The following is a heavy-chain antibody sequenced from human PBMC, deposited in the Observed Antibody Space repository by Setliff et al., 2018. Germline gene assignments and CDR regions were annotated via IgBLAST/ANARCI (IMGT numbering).Heavy chain of an antibody. CDR1: GYAFSTYY. Sequence: ASVKVSCKASGYAFSTYYMYWVRQTPGQGLEWMGTINTGGGSASIVDQFQGRVTMTRDTSTSTVYMELSSLRSEDTAVYYCAKGWNLGYCSGGSCYAFDYWGQGTLVTVSS. D-gene: IGHD2-15*01. J-gene: IGHJ4*02. V-gene: IGHV1-46*01. CDR3: AKGWNLGYCSGGSCYAFDY. CDR2: INTGGGSA.